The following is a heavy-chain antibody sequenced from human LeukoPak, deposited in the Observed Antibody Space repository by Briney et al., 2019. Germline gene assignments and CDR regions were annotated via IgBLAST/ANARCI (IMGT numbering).Heavy chain of an antibody. D-gene: IGHD1-14*01. V-gene: IGHV3-21*01. CDR3: ARSHRDHKWWFDP. CDR1: GFTFSSYS. J-gene: IGHJ5*02. Sequence: GGSLRLSCAASGFTFSSYSMNWVRQAPGKGLEWVSSISSSSSYIYYADSVKGRFTISRDNAKNSLYLQMNSLRAEDTAVYYCARSHRDHKWWFDPWGQGTLVTVSS. CDR2: ISSSSSYI.